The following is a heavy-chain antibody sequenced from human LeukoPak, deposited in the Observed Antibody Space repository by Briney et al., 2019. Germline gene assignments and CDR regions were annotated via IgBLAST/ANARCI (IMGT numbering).Heavy chain of an antibody. D-gene: IGHD6-13*01. CDR3: AREAAYSSRFDP. V-gene: IGHV1-2*04. J-gene: IGHJ5*02. Sequence: ASVKVSCKASGYTFTGYYMHWVRQAPGQGLEWMGRINPNSGGTNYAQKFQGWVTMTRDTSISTAYMELSRLRSDDTAVYYCAREAAYSSRFDPWGQGTLVTVSS. CDR1: GYTFTGYY. CDR2: INPNSGGT.